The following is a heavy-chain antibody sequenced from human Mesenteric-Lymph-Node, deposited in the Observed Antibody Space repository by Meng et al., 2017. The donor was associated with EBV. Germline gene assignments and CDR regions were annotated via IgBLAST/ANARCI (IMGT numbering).Heavy chain of an antibody. D-gene: IGHD6-19*01. CDR2: ISSSGDTI. Sequence: QLLLVESGGGLVKPVGSLRLSCAASGFTFSDYYMSWIRQAPGKGLEWVAYISSSGDTIHHADSVKGRFTISRDNAKDSLYLQMNSLRAEDTAVYYCAREASAWYGKVDYWGQGTLVTVSS. CDR1: GFTFSDYY. J-gene: IGHJ4*02. V-gene: IGHV3-11*01. CDR3: AREASAWYGKVDY.